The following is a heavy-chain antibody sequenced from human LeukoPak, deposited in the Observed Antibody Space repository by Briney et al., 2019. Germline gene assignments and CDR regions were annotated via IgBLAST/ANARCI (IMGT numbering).Heavy chain of an antibody. CDR2: ISYDGNNK. V-gene: IGHV3-30*04. J-gene: IGHJ4*02. CDR1: GFTFSSYA. Sequence: GGSLRLSCAAAGFTFSSYAMHWVRQAPGKGLEWVAVISYDGNNKYYADSVKGRFTISRDNSKNTLYLQMNSLRTEDTAVYYCARDRRKWELNFDYWGQGTLVTVSS. CDR3: ARDRRKWELNFDY. D-gene: IGHD1-26*01.